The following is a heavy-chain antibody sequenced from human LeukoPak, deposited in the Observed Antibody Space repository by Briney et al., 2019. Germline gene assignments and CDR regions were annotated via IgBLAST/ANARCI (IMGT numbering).Heavy chain of an antibody. V-gene: IGHV1-2*06. J-gene: IGHJ4*02. Sequence: ASVKVSCKASGYTFTGYYMHWVRQAPGQGLEWMGRINPNSGGTNYAQKFQGRVTMTRDTSISTAYMELSRLRSDDTAVYYCARVLTIFGVEFDYWGQGTLVTVSS. CDR2: INPNSGGT. CDR1: GYTFTGYY. CDR3: ARVLTIFGVEFDY. D-gene: IGHD3-3*01.